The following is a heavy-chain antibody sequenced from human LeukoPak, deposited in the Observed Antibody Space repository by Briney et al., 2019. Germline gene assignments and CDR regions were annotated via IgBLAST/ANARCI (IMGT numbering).Heavy chain of an antibody. V-gene: IGHV4-59*01. CDR3: ARASLGYCSRTSCYGGYYFDY. CDR2: MYFSGST. D-gene: IGHD2-2*01. J-gene: IGHJ4*02. CDR1: GGSISDYY. Sequence: SETLSLTCSVSGGSISDYYWGWIRQPPGKRLEWIGYMYFSGSTNHNPSLKSRVTISLDTSKTRFSLRLSSVTAADTAMYYCARASLGYCSRTSCYGGYYFDYWGQGTLVTVSS.